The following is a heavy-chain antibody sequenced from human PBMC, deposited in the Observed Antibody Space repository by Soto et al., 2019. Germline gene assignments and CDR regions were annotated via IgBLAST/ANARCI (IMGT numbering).Heavy chain of an antibody. Sequence: PSETLSLTCAVYGGSFSGYYWTWIRQPPGTGLEWIGEINHSGSTNYNPSLKSRVTISVDTSKNQFSLKLSSVTAADTAVYYCARTLGYYYDSTNNWFDPWGQGTLVTVSS. V-gene: IGHV4-34*01. J-gene: IGHJ5*02. CDR1: GGSFSGYY. CDR2: INHSGST. D-gene: IGHD3-22*01. CDR3: ARTLGYYYDSTNNWFDP.